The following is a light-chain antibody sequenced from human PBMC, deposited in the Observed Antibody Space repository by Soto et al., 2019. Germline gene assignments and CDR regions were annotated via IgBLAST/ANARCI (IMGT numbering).Light chain of an antibody. V-gene: IGKV1-39*01. CDR3: QQSYSTIT. CDR1: QSISSY. CDR2: AAS. Sequence: DIQMTQSPSSLSASVGDRVTITCRASQSISSYLNWYQQKPGKAPKLLIYAASSLQSGVPSRFSGSGSGTDFTLTISSLQPEDFATYYCQQSYSTITFGGGTK. J-gene: IGKJ4*01.